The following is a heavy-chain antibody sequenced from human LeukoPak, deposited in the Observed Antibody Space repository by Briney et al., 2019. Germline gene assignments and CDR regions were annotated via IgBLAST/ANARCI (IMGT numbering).Heavy chain of an antibody. J-gene: IGHJ5*02. CDR2: IYYSGST. CDR1: GGSISSSSYY. Sequence: SETLSLTCTVSGGSISSSSYYWGWIRQPPGKGLEWIGSIYYSGSTCYNPSLKSRVTISVDTSKNQFSLKLSSVTAADTAVYYCASGYCSSTSCYTGGGNWFDPWGQGTLVTVSS. CDR3: ASGYCSSTSCYTGGGNWFDP. D-gene: IGHD2-2*02. V-gene: IGHV4-39*01.